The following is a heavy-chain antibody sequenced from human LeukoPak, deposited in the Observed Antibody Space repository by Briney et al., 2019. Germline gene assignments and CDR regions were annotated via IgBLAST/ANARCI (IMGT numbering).Heavy chain of an antibody. D-gene: IGHD4-11*01. Sequence: PSETLSLTCVVSGSSIYSSSYYWGWIRQTPGRGLEWIGSVYYIGTTSYNPSLKSRVTVSLDTTKNQFYLRLTSVTAADTAVYYCASLGNYNPDYWGQGIVVAVSS. CDR3: ASLGNYNPDY. CDR2: VYYIGTT. V-gene: IGHV4-39*07. J-gene: IGHJ4*02. CDR1: GSSIYSSSYY.